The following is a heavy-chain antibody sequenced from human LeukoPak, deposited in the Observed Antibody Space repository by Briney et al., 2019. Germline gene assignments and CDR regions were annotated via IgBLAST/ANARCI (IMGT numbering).Heavy chain of an antibody. CDR2: ISSRGSII. CDR3: ARAVDPHYYDSSGFDY. D-gene: IGHD3-22*01. Sequence: TGGSLRLSCAASGFTFSSYEMNWVRQAPGKWLEWVSYISSRGSIIHYADSVKGRFTVSRDNAKNSLYLQLNSLRAEDTAVYYCARAVDPHYYDSSGFDYWGQGTLVTVSS. V-gene: IGHV3-48*03. J-gene: IGHJ4*02. CDR1: GFTFSSYE.